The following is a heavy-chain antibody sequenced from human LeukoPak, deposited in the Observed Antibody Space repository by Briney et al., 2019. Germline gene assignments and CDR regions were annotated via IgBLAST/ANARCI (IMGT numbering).Heavy chain of an antibody. D-gene: IGHD6-19*01. Sequence: SETLSLTCTGSDGSISGYYWSWIRQPAGKGLEWVGRIYSSGSTNYNPSLKSRLTMSVDTSKNQFSLRLTSVTAADTALYYCTRQVTGTDSFDPWGQGTLVTVSS. CDR3: TRQVTGTDSFDP. V-gene: IGHV4-4*07. CDR2: IYSSGST. J-gene: IGHJ5*02. CDR1: DGSISGYY.